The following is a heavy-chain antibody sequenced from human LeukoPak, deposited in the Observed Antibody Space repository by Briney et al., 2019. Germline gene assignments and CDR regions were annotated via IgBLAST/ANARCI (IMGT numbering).Heavy chain of an antibody. Sequence: GGSLRLSCAASGFTFSRYWMSWVRQAPGRGLEWVANIKEDGTVKYYVESVKGRFTISRDNAKNSLYLQMNSLRAEDTAVYYCAASITMFDYWGQGTLVTVSS. D-gene: IGHD3-10*01. CDR3: AASITMFDY. V-gene: IGHV3-7*02. CDR1: GFTFSRYW. CDR2: IKEDGTVK. J-gene: IGHJ4*02.